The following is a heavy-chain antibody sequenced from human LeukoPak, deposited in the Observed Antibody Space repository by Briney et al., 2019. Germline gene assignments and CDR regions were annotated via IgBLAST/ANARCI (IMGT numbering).Heavy chain of an antibody. J-gene: IGHJ4*02. D-gene: IGHD6-19*01. Sequence: SVKVSCKASGGTFSSYAISWVRQAPGQGLEWMGGIIPIFGTANYARKFQGRVTITADKSTSTAYMELSSLRSEDTAVYYCAIGLSGSGWYHPPQDYWGQGTLVTVSS. CDR2: IIPIFGTA. CDR3: AIGLSGSGWYHPPQDY. V-gene: IGHV1-69*06. CDR1: GGTFSSYA.